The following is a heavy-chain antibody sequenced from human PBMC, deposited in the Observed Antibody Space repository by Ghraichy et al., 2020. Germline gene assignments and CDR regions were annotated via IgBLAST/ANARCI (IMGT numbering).Heavy chain of an antibody. CDR3: ARREHYYDSSGYLYDAFDI. J-gene: IGHJ3*02. V-gene: IGHV4-59*08. Sequence: SQTLSLTCTVSGGSISSYYWSWIRQPPGKGLEWIGYIYYSGSTNYNPSLKSRVTISVDTSKNQFSLKLSSVTAADTAVYYCARREHYYDSSGYLYDAFDIWGQGTMVTVSS. CDR2: IYYSGST. CDR1: GGSISSYY. D-gene: IGHD3-22*01.